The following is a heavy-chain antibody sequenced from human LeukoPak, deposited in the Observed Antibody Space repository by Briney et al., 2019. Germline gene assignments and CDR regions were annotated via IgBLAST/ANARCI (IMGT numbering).Heavy chain of an antibody. D-gene: IGHD5-24*01. J-gene: IGHJ4*02. CDR3: AKDDSWLQFGE. V-gene: IGHV3-23*01. CDR1: GLPFSSYS. Sequence: GSLRLSCAASGLPFSSYSMNWVRQAPGKGLEWVSGISPSGDITYYTDSVKGRFTISRDNSKNTLYLEVLSLTAEHPPVYYCAKDDSWLQFGEWCQGTLVSVSS. CDR2: ISPSGDIT.